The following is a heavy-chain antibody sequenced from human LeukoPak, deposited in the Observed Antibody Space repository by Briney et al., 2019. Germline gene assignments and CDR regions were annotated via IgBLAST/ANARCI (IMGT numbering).Heavy chain of an antibody. CDR1: GYTFTNHG. CDR2: ISAHDGNT. Sequence: GASVKVSCKASGYTFTNHGITWVRQAPGQGLEWMGWISAHDGNTNYAQKLQGRVTITADKSTSTAYMELSSLRSEDTAVYYCARDPSGPKYYYDSSGQNGDYWGQGTLVTVSS. CDR3: ARDPSGPKYYYDSSGQNGDY. D-gene: IGHD3-22*01. V-gene: IGHV1-18*01. J-gene: IGHJ4*02.